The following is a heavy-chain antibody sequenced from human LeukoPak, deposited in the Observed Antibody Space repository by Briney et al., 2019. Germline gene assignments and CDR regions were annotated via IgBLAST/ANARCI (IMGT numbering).Heavy chain of an antibody. V-gene: IGHV3-23*01. J-gene: IGHJ5*01. CDR3: ARGLGEFASAPDS. CDR1: GFSFSSFG. D-gene: IGHD6-6*01. Sequence: RTGGSLRLSCAASGFSFSSFGMSWVRQAPGKGLEWVSAIFGSGFTTYYADSVRGRFIISRDNSQNRLFLQMNSLRVEDTAVYYCARGLGEFASAPDSWGQGTLVTVSS. CDR2: IFGSGFTT.